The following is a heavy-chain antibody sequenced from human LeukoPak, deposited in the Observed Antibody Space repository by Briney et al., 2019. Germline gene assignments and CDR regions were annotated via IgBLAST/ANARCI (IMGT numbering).Heavy chain of an antibody. CDR3: ARERPYDTSGYYPDY. Sequence: GGSLTLSCPASGFTVSSNYMSWVRQAPVKGLQWVSVIYSGGSTYYADSVKGRFTISRDNPKNTLYLHMNILRAEDTAVYYCARERPYDTSGYYPDYWGQRTLITVSS. CDR2: IYSGGST. D-gene: IGHD3-22*01. V-gene: IGHV3-53*05. CDR1: GFTVSSNY. J-gene: IGHJ4*02.